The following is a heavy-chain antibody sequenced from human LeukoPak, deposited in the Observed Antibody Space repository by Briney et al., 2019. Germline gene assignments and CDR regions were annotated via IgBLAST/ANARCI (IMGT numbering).Heavy chain of an antibody. V-gene: IGHV3-30*18. CDR2: ISYDGSNK. D-gene: IGHD3-10*01. Sequence: PGGSLRLSCAASGFTFSSYGMHWVRQAPGKGLEWVAVISYDGSNKYYADSVKGRFTISRDNSKNTLYLQMNSLRAEDTAVYYCAKSLLTMVRAKGGPFDYWGQGTLVTVSS. CDR3: AKSLLTMVRAKGGPFDY. J-gene: IGHJ4*02. CDR1: GFTFSSYG.